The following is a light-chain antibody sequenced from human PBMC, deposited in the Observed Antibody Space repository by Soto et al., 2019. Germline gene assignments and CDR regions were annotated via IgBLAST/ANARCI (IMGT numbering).Light chain of an antibody. Sequence: DIQMTQSPSTVSASVADTGTITCRASQRISGWLAWHQQKPGKAPKLLIYDVSALKRGVPPRFSGSGSGTEFTLTISSLQPEDFAVYYCQQYDKWPPITFGQGTRLEIK. CDR2: DVS. J-gene: IGKJ5*01. V-gene: IGKV1-5*01. CDR3: QQYDKWPPIT. CDR1: QRISGW.